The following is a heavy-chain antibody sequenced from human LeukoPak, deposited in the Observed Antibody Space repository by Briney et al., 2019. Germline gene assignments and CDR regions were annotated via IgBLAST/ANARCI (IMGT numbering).Heavy chain of an antibody. V-gene: IGHV4-61*02. CDR1: GGSISSGSYY. J-gene: IGHJ4*02. Sequence: SETLSLTCTVSGGSISSGSYYWSWLRQPAGKGLEWIGRIYTSGSTNYNPSLKSRVTISVDTPKNQFSLKLSSVTAADTAVYYCARRGGGPLDFWSGYFDYWGQGTLVTVSS. CDR3: ARRGGGPLDFWSGYFDY. CDR2: IYTSGST. D-gene: IGHD3-3*01.